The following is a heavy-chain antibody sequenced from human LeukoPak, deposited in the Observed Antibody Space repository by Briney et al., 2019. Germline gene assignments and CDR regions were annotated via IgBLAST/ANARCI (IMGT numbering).Heavy chain of an antibody. V-gene: IGHV4-59*11. J-gene: IGHJ5*02. Sequence: PSETLSLTCTVSGGSISGHYWSWIRQPPGKGLEWIGYIYYRGSTSYNPSLKSRVTISVDTSKNQFSLDLGSVTAADTAVYYCARDLISEYSRSHSHFDPWGQGTLVTVSS. CDR2: IYYRGST. CDR3: ARDLISEYSRSHSHFDP. D-gene: IGHD5-12*01. CDR1: GGSISGHY.